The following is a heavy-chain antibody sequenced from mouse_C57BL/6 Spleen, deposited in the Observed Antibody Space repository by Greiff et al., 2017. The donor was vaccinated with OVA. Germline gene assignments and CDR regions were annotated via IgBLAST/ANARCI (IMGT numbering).Heavy chain of an antibody. CDR3: ARGLRRFLYAMDY. CDR2: INPSNGGT. D-gene: IGHD3-1*01. J-gene: IGHJ4*01. CDR1: GYTFTSYW. V-gene: IGHV1-53*01. Sequence: QVQLQQPGTELVKPGASVKLSCKASGYTFTSYWMHWVKQRPGQGLEWIGNINPSNGGTNYNEKFKSKATLTVDKSSSTAYMQLSSLTSEDTAVYYCARGLRRFLYAMDYWGQGTSVTVSS.